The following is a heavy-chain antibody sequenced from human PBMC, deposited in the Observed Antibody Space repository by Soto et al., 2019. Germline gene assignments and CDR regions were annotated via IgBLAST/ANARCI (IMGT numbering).Heavy chain of an antibody. CDR2: VSGSGDST. J-gene: IGHJ6*02. D-gene: IGHD3-9*01. V-gene: IGHV3-23*01. CDR3: AKSRYSSTWYGMDV. CDR1: GFTFSSYA. Sequence: GGSLRPSCAASGFTFSSYAMNWVRQAPRRGLEWVSAVSGSGDSTYYGDSVKGRFNISRDKSKNTLYLQMNSLRAEDTAVYYCAKSRYSSTWYGMDVWGQGITVTVSS.